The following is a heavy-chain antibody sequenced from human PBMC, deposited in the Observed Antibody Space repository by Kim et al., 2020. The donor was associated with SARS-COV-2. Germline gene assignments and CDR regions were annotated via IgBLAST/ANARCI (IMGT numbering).Heavy chain of an antibody. J-gene: IGHJ4*02. D-gene: IGHD5-18*01. V-gene: IGHV1-18*01. Sequence: ARRIKHRVTMTTDKSTSKAYMELRGLRSDDTAVYYCARDPDVDTAIVDYWGQGTLVTVSS. CDR3: ARDPDVDTAIVDY.